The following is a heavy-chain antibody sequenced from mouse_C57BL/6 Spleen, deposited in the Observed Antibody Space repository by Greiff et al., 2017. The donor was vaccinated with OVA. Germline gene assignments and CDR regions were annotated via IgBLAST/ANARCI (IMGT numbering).Heavy chain of an antibody. J-gene: IGHJ4*01. CDR3: ARHCWAMDY. CDR2: ISSGSSTI. V-gene: IGHV5-17*01. CDR1: GFTFSDYG. Sequence: EVNVVESGGGLVKPGGSLKLSCAASGFTFSDYGMHWVRQAPEKGLEWVAYISSGSSTIYYADTVTGRFTISRDTAKNTLFLQRTSLRSEDTAMYYCARHCWAMDYWGQGTSVTVSS.